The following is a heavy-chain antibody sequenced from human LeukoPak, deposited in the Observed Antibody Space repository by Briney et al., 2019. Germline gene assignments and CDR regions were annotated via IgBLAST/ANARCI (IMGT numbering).Heavy chain of an antibody. D-gene: IGHD6-19*01. CDR2: IIPIFGTA. CDR3: ARSSSSGWYLAWYWFDP. V-gene: IGHV1-69*13. CDR1: GGTFSSYA. Sequence: SVKVSCKASGGTFSSYAISWVRQAPGQGLEWMGGIIPIFGTANYAQKFQGRVTITADESTSTAYMELSSLRSEDTAVYYCARSSSSGWYLAWYWFDPWGQGTLVTVSS. J-gene: IGHJ5*02.